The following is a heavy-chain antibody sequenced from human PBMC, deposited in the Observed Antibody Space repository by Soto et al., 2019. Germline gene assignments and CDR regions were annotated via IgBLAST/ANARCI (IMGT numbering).Heavy chain of an antibody. V-gene: IGHV4-30-4*01. CDR2: IYYSGNT. Sequence: SETLSLTCTASAGSISSGDYYWSWIRQPPGKGLEWIGYIYYSGNTYYNPSLKSRVNILVDTSKNQFSLRVSFVTAADTAVYYCARALIQLWPHYYYGMDVWGQGTTVTVSS. CDR1: AGSISSGDYY. D-gene: IGHD5-18*01. J-gene: IGHJ6*02. CDR3: ARALIQLWPHYYYGMDV.